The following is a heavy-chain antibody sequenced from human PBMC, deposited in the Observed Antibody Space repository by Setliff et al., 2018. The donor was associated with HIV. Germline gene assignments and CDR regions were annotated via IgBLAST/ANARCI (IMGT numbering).Heavy chain of an antibody. D-gene: IGHD3-10*01. V-gene: IGHV1-69*13. CDR1: GGTFNTYM. CDR3: AQGARPGGLGDLFPRYYSDS. Sequence: GASVKVSCKSSGGTFNTYMIAWLRLAPGQGLEWMGGIIPRFASTTYSQMFHDRVTITADESSDSVYMELNSLKSEDTAAYYCAQGARPGGLGDLFPRYYSDSWGPGTLVTVSS. CDR2: IIPRFAST. J-gene: IGHJ4*02.